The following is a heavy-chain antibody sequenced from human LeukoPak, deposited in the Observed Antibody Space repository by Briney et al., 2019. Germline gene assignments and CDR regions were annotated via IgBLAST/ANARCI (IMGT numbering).Heavy chain of an antibody. D-gene: IGHD2-21*01. CDR2: IYDSGST. J-gene: IGHJ5*02. Sequence: PSETLSLTCTVSNYSISSGYYWGWIRQPPGKGLEWIGNIYDSGSTYYNPSLKSRVTISVDTSKNQFSLKLSSVTAADTAVYYCARAILRRIVGWAPFELSNWFDPWGQGTLVTVSS. CDR1: NYSISSGYY. CDR3: ARAILRRIVGWAPFELSNWFDP. V-gene: IGHV4-38-2*02.